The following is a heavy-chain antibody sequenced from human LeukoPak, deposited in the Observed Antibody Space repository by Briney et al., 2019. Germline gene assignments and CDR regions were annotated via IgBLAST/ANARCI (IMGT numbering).Heavy chain of an antibody. V-gene: IGHV3-48*03. J-gene: IGHJ4*02. D-gene: IGHD3-10*01. CDR3: ARGADVLLWFGESPWGYTYDY. Sequence: GGSLRLSCAASGFTFSSYEMNWVRQAPGKGLDWVSYISSSGSTIYYAVSVKGRFTISRDNAKNSLYLQMNSLRAEDTAVYYCARGADVLLWFGESPWGYTYDYWGQGTLVTVSS. CDR1: GFTFSSYE. CDR2: ISSSGSTI.